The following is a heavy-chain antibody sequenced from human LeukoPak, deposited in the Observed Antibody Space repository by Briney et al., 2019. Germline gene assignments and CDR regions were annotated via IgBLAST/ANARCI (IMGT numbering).Heavy chain of an antibody. CDR1: GLTFSSDA. CDR2: INGGST. CDR3: AKGNVGATNPIDY. Sequence: GGSLRLSCAASGLTFSSDAMSWVRQAPGKGLEWVSAINGGSTHYPGSVKGRFTISRDNSKNTLFLQMNSLRAEATAVYYCAKGNVGATNPIDYWGQGTLVTVSS. J-gene: IGHJ4*02. V-gene: IGHV3-23*01. D-gene: IGHD1-26*01.